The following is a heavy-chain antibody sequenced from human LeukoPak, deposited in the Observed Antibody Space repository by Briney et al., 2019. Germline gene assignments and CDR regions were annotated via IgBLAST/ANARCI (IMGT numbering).Heavy chain of an antibody. Sequence: GGSLRLSCAASGFTFSSYWMSWVRQAPGKGLEWVSGISENGGTTFYADSVKGRFTITRDNSKNTLYVQMNSLRGEDTAVYYCAKDYGPKQLVFFDSWGQGTLVTVSS. V-gene: IGHV3-23*01. CDR1: GFTFSSYW. J-gene: IGHJ4*02. CDR3: AKDYGPKQLVFFDS. CDR2: ISENGGTT. D-gene: IGHD6-13*01.